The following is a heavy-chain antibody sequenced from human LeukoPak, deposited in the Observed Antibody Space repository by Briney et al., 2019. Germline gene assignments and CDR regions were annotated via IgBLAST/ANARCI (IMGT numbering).Heavy chain of an antibody. CDR3: GREADSGTYARYGMDV. Sequence: PSETLSLTCTVSGVSISSGGYHWSWIRQHPEKGLEWIGYIYYSGSTYYNPSLKSRVSISVDTSKNQFSLKLNSVTVADTAVYYCGREADSGTYARYGMDVWGQGTTVTVSS. CDR2: IYYSGST. V-gene: IGHV4-31*03. CDR1: GVSISSGGYH. J-gene: IGHJ6*02. D-gene: IGHD1-26*01.